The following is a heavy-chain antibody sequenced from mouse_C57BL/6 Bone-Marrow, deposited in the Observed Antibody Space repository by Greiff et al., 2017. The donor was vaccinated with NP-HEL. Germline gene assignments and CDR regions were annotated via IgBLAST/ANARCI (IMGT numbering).Heavy chain of an antibody. V-gene: IGHV1-4*01. CDR3: ARSAYYYGSSYERFAY. J-gene: IGHJ3*01. Sequence: QVQLQQSGAELARPGASVKMSCKASGYTFTSYTMHWVKQRPGQGLEWIGYINPSSGYTKYSQKFKDKATLTADKSSSTAYMQLSSLTSEDSAVYYCARSAYYYGSSYERFAYWGQGTLVTVSA. CDR1: GYTFTSYT. D-gene: IGHD1-1*01. CDR2: INPSSGYT.